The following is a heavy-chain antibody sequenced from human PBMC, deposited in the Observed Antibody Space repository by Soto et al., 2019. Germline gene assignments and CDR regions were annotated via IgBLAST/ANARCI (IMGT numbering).Heavy chain of an antibody. CDR1: GGSFSGYY. D-gene: IGHD3-10*01. V-gene: IGHV4-34*01. CDR3: ARGPRPARLLALPVRGNMDV. Sequence: LLQASETLSLTCAVSGGSFSGYYWSWIRQPPGKGLEWIGEINHSGSTNYNPSLKSRVTISVDTSKNQFSLKLSSVTAADTAVYYCARGPRPARLLALPVRGNMDVWGKGTTVTVSS. CDR2: INHSGST. J-gene: IGHJ6*03.